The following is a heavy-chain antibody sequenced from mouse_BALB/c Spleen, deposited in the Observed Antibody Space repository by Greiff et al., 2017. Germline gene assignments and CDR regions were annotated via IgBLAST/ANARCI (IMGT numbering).Heavy chain of an antibody. CDR1: GFAFSSYD. CDR2: ISSGGGST. Sequence: EVQLQESGGGLVKPGGSLKLSCAASGFAFSSYDMSWVRQTPEKRLEWVANISSGGGSTYYPDTVKGRFTISKDNAKNTLYLQISSLKSEETALYYGGRHVPYAMDYWGQGTSVTVSS. CDR3: GRHVPYAMDY. J-gene: IGHJ4*01. V-gene: IGHV5-12-1*01. D-gene: IGHD6-1*01.